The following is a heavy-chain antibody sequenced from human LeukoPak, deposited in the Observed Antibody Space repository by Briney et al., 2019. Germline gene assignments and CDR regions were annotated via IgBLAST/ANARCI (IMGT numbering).Heavy chain of an antibody. CDR1: GGSFSVYY. CDR2: INQRVST. V-gene: IGHV4-34*01. J-gene: IGHJ4*02. CDR3: ARLYLPAPRFDY. Sequence: PSETLSVTCAEHGGSFSVYYWSWIRQPPGKGVEWIGEINQRVSTNYNLSLKSRVTISVDASNNQFSLKLTSVTAADTAVYYCARLYLPAPRFDYWGQGTLVTVSS. D-gene: IGHD5/OR15-5a*01.